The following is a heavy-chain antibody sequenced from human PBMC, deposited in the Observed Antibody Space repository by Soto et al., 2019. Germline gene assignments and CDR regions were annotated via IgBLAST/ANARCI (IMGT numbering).Heavy chain of an antibody. J-gene: IGHJ4*02. CDR2: TYYRSKWFY. CDR3: ARGAVIISSSECFDN. D-gene: IGHD3-10*01. CDR1: GDSVSSNSVV. V-gene: IGHV6-1*01. Sequence: PSQTLSLTCAISGDSVSSNSVVWNWIRQSPSRGLEWLGRTYYRSKWFYEYAVSVKSRIAINPDTSKNQFSLQLSSVTAEDTAVYYCARGAVIISSSECFDNWGQGTPVTVAS.